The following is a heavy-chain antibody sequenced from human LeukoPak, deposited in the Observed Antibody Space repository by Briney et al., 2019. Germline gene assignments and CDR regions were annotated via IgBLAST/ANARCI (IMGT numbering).Heavy chain of an antibody. CDR3: ARHVDAVAGLFDY. Sequence: PSETLSLTCTVSGGSISSSSYYWGWIRQPPGKGLEWIGSIYYSGSTYYNPSLKSRVTISVDTSKNQFSLKLSSVTAADTAVYYCARHVDAVAGLFDYWGQGTLVTVSS. D-gene: IGHD6-19*01. CDR2: IYYSGST. CDR1: GGSISSSSYY. J-gene: IGHJ4*02. V-gene: IGHV4-39*01.